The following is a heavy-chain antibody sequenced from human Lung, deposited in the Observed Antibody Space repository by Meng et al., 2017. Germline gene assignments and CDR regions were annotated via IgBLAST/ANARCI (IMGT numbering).Heavy chain of an antibody. CDR1: GGSFSDYY. CDR2: INHSGST. D-gene: IGHD4-11*01. Sequence: VPLLPGGGGLLKPLEPLALNCVVSGGSFSDYYLSWIRQPPGKGLEWIGEINHSGSTNYNPSLESRATISVDTSQNNLSLKLSSVTAADSAVYYCARGPTTMAHDFDYWGQGTLVTVSS. V-gene: IGHV4-34*01. CDR3: ARGPTTMAHDFDY. J-gene: IGHJ4*02.